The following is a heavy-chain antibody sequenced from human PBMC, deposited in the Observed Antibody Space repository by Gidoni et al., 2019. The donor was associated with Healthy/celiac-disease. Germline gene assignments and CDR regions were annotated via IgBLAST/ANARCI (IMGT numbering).Heavy chain of an antibody. CDR3: ARDGGVAVAGTFDY. J-gene: IGHJ4*02. D-gene: IGHD6-19*01. V-gene: IGHV3-30-3*01. CDR1: GVTFSSYA. Sequence: QVQLVESGGGVVQPGRSLRLSCAAPGVTFSSYAMHWVRQEPGKGLEWVAVISYDGSNKYYADSVKGRFTISRDNSKNTLYLQMNSLSAEDTAVYYCARDGGVAVAGTFDYWGQGTLVTVSS. CDR2: ISYDGSNK.